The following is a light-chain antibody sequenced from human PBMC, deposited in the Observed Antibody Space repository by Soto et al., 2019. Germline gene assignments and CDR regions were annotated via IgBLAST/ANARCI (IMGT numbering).Light chain of an antibody. Sequence: DIQITQSPSSVSASVGDRVTVTCRASQNVSTWLTWYQQTPGKAPNLLIYGASTLQRGVPSRFSGSGSGTQFTLSISSLQPEDFASYFCQQGSRFPFTFGPGTRVDVK. CDR2: GAS. CDR1: QNVSTW. V-gene: IGKV1-12*01. J-gene: IGKJ3*01. CDR3: QQGSRFPFT.